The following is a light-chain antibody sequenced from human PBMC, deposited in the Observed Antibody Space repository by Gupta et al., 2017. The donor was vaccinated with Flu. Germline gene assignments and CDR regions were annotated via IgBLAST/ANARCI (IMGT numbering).Light chain of an antibody. V-gene: IGKV3-15*01. CDR3: QQYNFCPWT. Sequence: RATLSLVPGERAALSCRASHSTYIFKAWFQQPTGQATRVIIAGAYTRAAGAPAMCSGSGSGTESTLTISSLESEDIAVYYRQQYNFCPWTFGQGTKVDIK. CDR2: GAY. J-gene: IGKJ1*01. CDR1: HSTYIF.